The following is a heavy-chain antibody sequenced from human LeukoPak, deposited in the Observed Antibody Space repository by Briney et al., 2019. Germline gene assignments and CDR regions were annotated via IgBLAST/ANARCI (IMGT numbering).Heavy chain of an antibody. V-gene: IGHV3-21*01. CDR1: GFTFSSYS. CDR2: ISSSSSYI. CDR3: AREGSSSPGDYYYYYGMDV. D-gene: IGHD6-6*01. J-gene: IGHJ6*02. Sequence: GGSLRLSCAASGFTFSSYSMTWVRQAPGKGLEWVSSISSSSSYIYYADSVKGRFTISRDNAKNSLYLQMNSLRAEDTAVYYCAREGSSSPGDYYYYYGMDVWGQGPRSPSP.